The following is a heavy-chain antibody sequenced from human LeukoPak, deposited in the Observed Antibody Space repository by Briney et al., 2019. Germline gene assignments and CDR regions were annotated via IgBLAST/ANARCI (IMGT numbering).Heavy chain of an antibody. Sequence: PGGSLRLSCAASGFXFSTYAISWVRQAPGKGLEWVSAISGSGGKTYYAGSVKGRFTVSRDNSKNTLFLQMDSLRAEDTAVYYCGRVYCGGNCYPPPLPDYWGQGTLVTVSA. CDR2: ISGSGGKT. CDR3: GRVYCGGNCYPPPLPDY. V-gene: IGHV3-23*01. D-gene: IGHD2-21*02. CDR1: GFXFSTYA. J-gene: IGHJ4*02.